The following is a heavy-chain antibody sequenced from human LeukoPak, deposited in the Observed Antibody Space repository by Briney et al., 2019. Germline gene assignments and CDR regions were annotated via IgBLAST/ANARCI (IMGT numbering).Heavy chain of an antibody. Sequence: QPSETLSLTCTVSGYSISSGYYWGWIRQPPGKGLEWIGSIYTSGSTNYNPSLKSRVTISVDTSKNQFSLKLSSVTAADTAVYYCARERHDYGGTTTDYWGQGTLVTVSS. D-gene: IGHD4-23*01. CDR3: ARERHDYGGTTTDY. CDR2: IYTSGST. V-gene: IGHV4-38-2*02. J-gene: IGHJ4*02. CDR1: GYSISSGYY.